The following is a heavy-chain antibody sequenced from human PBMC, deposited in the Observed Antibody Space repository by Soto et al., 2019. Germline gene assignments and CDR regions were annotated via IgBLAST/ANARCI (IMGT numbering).Heavy chain of an antibody. CDR3: ARSPYSSSWYLGYYFDY. CDR2: IYYSGST. D-gene: IGHD6-13*01. J-gene: IGHJ4*02. CDR1: GGSISSYY. Sequence: PSETLFLTCTVPGGSISSYYWSWIRQPPGKGLEWIGYIYYSGSTNYNPSLKSRVTISVDTSKNQFSLKLSSVTAADTAVYYCARSPYSSSWYLGYYFDYWGQGTLVTGSS. V-gene: IGHV4-59*01.